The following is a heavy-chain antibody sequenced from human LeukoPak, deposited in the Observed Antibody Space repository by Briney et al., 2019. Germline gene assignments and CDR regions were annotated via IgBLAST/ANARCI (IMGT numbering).Heavy chain of an antibody. V-gene: IGHV1-2*02. J-gene: IGHJ5*02. Sequence: ASVRVSCKASGYTFTGYYMHWVRQAPGQGLEWMGWINPNSGGTNYAQKFQGRVTMTRDTSISTAYMELSRLRSDDTAVYYCAQSLRTYNWFDPWGQGTLVTVSS. CDR1: GYTFTGYY. CDR2: INPNSGGT. D-gene: IGHD2-2*01. CDR3: AQSLRTYNWFDP.